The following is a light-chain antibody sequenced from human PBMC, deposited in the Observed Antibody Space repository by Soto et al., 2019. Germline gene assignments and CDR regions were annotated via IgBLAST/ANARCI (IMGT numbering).Light chain of an antibody. Sequence: QSALTQPASVSASPGQSITISCTGTSSDIGDYNYVSWYQQRPGEAPKLILYEVENQPSGISDRFSGSKSGNTASLTISGLRTEDEADYYCSSYTSTVTLVVFGGGTKLTVL. CDR2: EVE. CDR3: SSYTSTVTLVV. J-gene: IGLJ2*01. V-gene: IGLV2-14*03. CDR1: SSDIGDYNY.